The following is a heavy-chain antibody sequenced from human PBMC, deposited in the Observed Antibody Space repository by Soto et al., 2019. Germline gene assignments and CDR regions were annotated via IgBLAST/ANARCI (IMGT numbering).Heavy chain of an antibody. Sequence: SETLSLTCAVSGGSISSGGYSWSWIRQPPGKGLEWIGYIYHSGSTYYNPSLKSRATISVDRSKSQFSLKLSAVTAADTAVYYCASGVATIYYYYGMDVWGQGTTVTVSS. CDR1: GGSISSGGYS. CDR3: ASGVATIYYYYGMDV. V-gene: IGHV4-30-2*01. J-gene: IGHJ6*02. CDR2: IYHSGST. D-gene: IGHD5-12*01.